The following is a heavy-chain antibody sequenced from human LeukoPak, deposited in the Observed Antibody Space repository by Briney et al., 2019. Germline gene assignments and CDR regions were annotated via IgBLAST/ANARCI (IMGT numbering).Heavy chain of an antibody. CDR3: ATSGRPQDSSGYYYYAY. J-gene: IGHJ4*02. CDR2: INPRSNFI. CDR1: GFTFSTSA. Sequence: GESLRLSCSASGFTFSTSAMSWVRQAPGKALEWVSSINPRSNFIDYAGSVRGRFTISRDNARNSLYLQMNSRRAEDTAVYYCATSGRPQDSSGYYYYAYWGQGTLVTVSS. V-gene: IGHV3-21*06. D-gene: IGHD3-22*01.